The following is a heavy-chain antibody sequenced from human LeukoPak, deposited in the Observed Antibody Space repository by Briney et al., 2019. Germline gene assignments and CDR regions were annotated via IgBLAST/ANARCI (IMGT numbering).Heavy chain of an antibody. V-gene: IGHV3-74*01. CDR2: INNDGSST. J-gene: IGHJ3*02. Sequence: GGSLRLSCAASGNYWMHWVRQAPGKGLVWVSGINNDGSSTKYADSVKGRFTISRDNAKNTLYLQTNSLRADDTAVYYCARGQGHGFDIWGQGTMVTVSS. CDR1: GNYW. CDR3: ARGQGHGFDI.